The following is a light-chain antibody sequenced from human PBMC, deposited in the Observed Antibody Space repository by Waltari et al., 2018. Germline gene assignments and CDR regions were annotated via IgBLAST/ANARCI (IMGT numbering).Light chain of an antibody. V-gene: IGKV3-20*01. CDR2: AAS. J-gene: IGKJ1*01. Sequence: QSPGTLSLSPGERATLSCRASQSVSRTLAWYQQKPGQAPSLLIYAASTRAPGIPDRFSGSGSGTDFSLTISRLEPEDFAVYYCQHYVRLPATFGQGTKV. CDR1: QSVSRT. CDR3: QHYVRLPAT.